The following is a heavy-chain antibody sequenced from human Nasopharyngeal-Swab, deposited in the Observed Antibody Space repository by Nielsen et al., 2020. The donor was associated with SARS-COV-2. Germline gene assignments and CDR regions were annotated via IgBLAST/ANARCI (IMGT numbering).Heavy chain of an antibody. CDR3: ARDEKQIGYYYYGMDV. Sequence: ASVKVSCKASGYTFTGYYMHWVRQAPGQGLEWMGRINPNSGGTNYAQKFQGRVTMTRDTSISTAYMELSRLRSDDTAVYYCARDEKQIGYYYYGMDVWDQGTTVTVSS. CDR2: INPNSGGT. D-gene: IGHD1/OR15-1a*01. CDR1: GYTFTGYY. J-gene: IGHJ6*02. V-gene: IGHV1-2*06.